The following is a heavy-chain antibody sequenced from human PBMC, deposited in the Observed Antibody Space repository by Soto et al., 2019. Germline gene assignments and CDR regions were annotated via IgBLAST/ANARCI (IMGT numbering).Heavy chain of an antibody. J-gene: IGHJ5*02. CDR2: ISPSSNYM. Sequence: PGGSLRLSCATSGFTFSLFTMAWVRQAPGKGLEWVSCISPSSNYMYYADSVKGRFTISRDNAKKSVYLQMNSLRAEDSAVYHCVFDLVRPEGSYDPWGQGTPVTVSS. CDR1: GFTFSLFT. CDR3: VFDLVRPEGSYDP. V-gene: IGHV3-21*01. D-gene: IGHD3-9*01.